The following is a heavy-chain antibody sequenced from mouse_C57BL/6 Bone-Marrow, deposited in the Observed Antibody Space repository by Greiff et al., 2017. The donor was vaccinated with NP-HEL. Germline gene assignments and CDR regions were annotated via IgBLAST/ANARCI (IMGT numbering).Heavy chain of an antibody. J-gene: IGHJ4*01. Sequence: EVKLLEPEAGLVQPGSSMKLSCTASGFTFSDYYMAWVRQVPEQGLEWVANINSDGSSTYYLDSLKSRFIISRDNAKNILYLQMRSLKSEDTATYYCAREGGLRRRTYAMDYWGQGTSVTVSS. CDR3: AREGGLRRRTYAMDY. CDR2: INSDGSST. V-gene: IGHV5-16*01. CDR1: GFTFSDYY. D-gene: IGHD2-4*01.